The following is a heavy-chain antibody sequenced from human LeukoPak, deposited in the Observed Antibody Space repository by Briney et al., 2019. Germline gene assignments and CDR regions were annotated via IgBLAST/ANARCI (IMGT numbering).Heavy chain of an antibody. CDR2: IYYSGSI. CDR1: GGSISSSGYY. CDR3: ARVGGGGYSGYDTASDI. V-gene: IGHV4-39*07. Sequence: PSETLSLTCSVSGGSISSSGYYWAWIRQPPGKGLEWIGSIYYSGSIYYNPSLKSRVTISVDTSKNQFSLKLSSVTAADTAVYYCARVGGGGYSGYDTASDIWGQGTMVTVSS. D-gene: IGHD5-12*01. J-gene: IGHJ3*02.